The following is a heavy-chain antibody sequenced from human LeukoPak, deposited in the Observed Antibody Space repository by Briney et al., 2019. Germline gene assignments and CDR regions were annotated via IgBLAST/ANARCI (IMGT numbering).Heavy chain of an antibody. J-gene: IGHJ4*02. CDR2: IKQDGSEK. V-gene: IGHV3-7*01. D-gene: IGHD6-19*01. CDR1: GFIFSSYA. CDR3: ARDIAVAGTKGDY. Sequence: GGSLRLSCAASGFIFSSYAMSWVRQAPGKGLEWVANIKQDGSEKYYVDSVKGRFTISRDNAKNSLYLQMNSLRAEDTAVYYCARDIAVAGTKGDYWGQGTLVTVSS.